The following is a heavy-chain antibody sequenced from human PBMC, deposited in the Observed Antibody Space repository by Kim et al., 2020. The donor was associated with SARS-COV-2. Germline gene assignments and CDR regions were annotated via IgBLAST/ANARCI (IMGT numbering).Heavy chain of an antibody. J-gene: IGHJ4*02. CDR2: ISWNSGSI. Sequence: GGSLRLSCAASGFTFDDYAMHWVRQAPGKGLEWVSGISWNSGSIGYADSVKGRFTISRDNAKNSLYLQMNSLRAEDTALYYCAKEFDYYGLVGYWGQGTLATVSS. D-gene: IGHD3-10*01. V-gene: IGHV3-9*01. CDR1: GFTFDDYA. CDR3: AKEFDYYGLVGY.